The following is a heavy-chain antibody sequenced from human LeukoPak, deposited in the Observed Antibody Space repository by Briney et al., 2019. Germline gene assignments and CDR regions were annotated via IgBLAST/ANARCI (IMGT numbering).Heavy chain of an antibody. V-gene: IGHV1-2*02. CDR1: GYTFSNFG. Sequence: GASVKVSCKASGYTFSNFGISWVRQAPGQGLEWMGWINPNSGGTKYAQKFQGRVTMTRDTSIGTAHMQLSRLRSDDTAVYYCAKATESHHNLDYWGQGTLVTVSS. D-gene: IGHD1-14*01. CDR2: INPNSGGT. J-gene: IGHJ4*02. CDR3: AKATESHHNLDY.